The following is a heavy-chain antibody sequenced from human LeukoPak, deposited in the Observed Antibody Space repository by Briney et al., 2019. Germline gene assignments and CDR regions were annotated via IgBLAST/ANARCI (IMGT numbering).Heavy chain of an antibody. V-gene: IGHV3-20*04. J-gene: IGHJ4*02. Sequence: GGSLRLFCAASGFTFEDYGMTWVRQAPGKGLQWFAGLNWNGDNTGYADSVKGRFTISRDNAKHSLYLQVNSLRAEDTAFYYCARVWAWGSGNYFDYWGQGTLVTVSS. CDR3: ARVWAWGSGNYFDY. CDR2: LNWNGDNT. D-gene: IGHD7-27*01. CDR1: GFTFEDYG.